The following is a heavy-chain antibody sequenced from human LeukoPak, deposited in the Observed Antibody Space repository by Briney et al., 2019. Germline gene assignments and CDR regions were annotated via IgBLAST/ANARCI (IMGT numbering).Heavy chain of an antibody. Sequence: PGGSLRLSCVVSGFIFSSYSMNWVRQAPGKGLEWVSYISSNSSTIYYADSVKGRFTISRDNAKNSLYLQMNSLRAEDTAVYYCARDPGATAMVYIDYWGQGTLVTVSS. J-gene: IGHJ4*02. CDR2: ISSNSSTI. V-gene: IGHV3-48*04. CDR3: ARDPGATAMVYIDY. D-gene: IGHD5-18*01. CDR1: GFIFSSYS.